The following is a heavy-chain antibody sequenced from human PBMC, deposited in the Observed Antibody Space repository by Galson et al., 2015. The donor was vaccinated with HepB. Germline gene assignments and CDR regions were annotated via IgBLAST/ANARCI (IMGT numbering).Heavy chain of an antibody. D-gene: IGHD3-10*01. Sequence: SVKVSCKASGYTFTGYYMHWVRQAPGQGLEWMGRINPNSGGTNYAQKFQGRVTMTRDTSISTAYLQISSLKAEDTAVYYCAREESFGDLYYFDYWGQGTLVTVSS. CDR1: GYTFTGYY. J-gene: IGHJ4*02. V-gene: IGHV1-2*06. CDR3: AREESFGDLYYFDY. CDR2: INPNSGGT.